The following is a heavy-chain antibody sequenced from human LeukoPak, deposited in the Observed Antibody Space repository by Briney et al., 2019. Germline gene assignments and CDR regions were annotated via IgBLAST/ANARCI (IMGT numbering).Heavy chain of an antibody. CDR2: VQSKADGGTH. J-gene: IGHJ4*02. V-gene: IGHV3-15*01. Sequence: GGCLRLSCAASGFTFSNAWMNWVRQPPGKGLEWVGRVQSKADGGTHEYAAPVKGRFTISRDDSENTLYRQMNSLKTEDTAVYYCTKLALRGVNRHWGQGPRVSVFS. CDR3: TKLALRGVNRH. D-gene: IGHD3-10*01. CDR1: GFTFSNAW.